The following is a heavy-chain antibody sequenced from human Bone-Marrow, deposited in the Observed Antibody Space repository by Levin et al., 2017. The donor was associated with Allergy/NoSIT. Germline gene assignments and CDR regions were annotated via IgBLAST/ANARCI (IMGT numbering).Heavy chain of an antibody. J-gene: IGHJ4*02. V-gene: IGHV3-30-3*01. CDR2: ISYDGNNI. CDR1: GFTFSNYA. D-gene: IGHD1-14*01. Sequence: GESLKISCAASGFTFSNYAIHWVRQAPGKGLEWVAVISYDGNNINYADSVKGRFTISRDNSENTLYLHMNSLRADDTAVYYCARDNNGDYWGQGTLVTVSS. CDR3: ARDNNGDY.